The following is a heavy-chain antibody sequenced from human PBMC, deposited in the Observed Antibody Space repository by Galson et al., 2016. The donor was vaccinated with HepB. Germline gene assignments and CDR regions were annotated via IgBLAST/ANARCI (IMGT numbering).Heavy chain of an antibody. J-gene: IGHJ4*02. V-gene: IGHV5-51*01. CDR1: GYKFANYW. Sequence: QSGAEVKKPGESLKISCKGSGYKFANYWIGWVRQMPGKGLEWMGIIYPGDLDIKYSPSFQGLVTISVDKSTSTVYLQWSSLKASDTAMYYRAEHTFHFDYWGQGTQVTVSS. CDR2: IYPGDLDI. CDR3: AEHTFHFDY.